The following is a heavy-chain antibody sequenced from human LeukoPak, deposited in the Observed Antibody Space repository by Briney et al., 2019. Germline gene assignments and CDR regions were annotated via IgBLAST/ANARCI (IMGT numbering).Heavy chain of an antibody. CDR2: INTNTGNP. CDR3: ARGLSPLVATTDFDY. J-gene: IGHJ4*02. D-gene: IGHD5-12*01. CDR1: GYTFTSYA. Sequence: ASVKVSSKASGYTFTSYAMNWVRQAPGQGLEWMGWINTNTGNPTYAQGFTGRFVFSLDTSVSTAYLQISSLKAEDTAVYYCARGLSPLVATTDFDYWGQGTLVTVSS. V-gene: IGHV7-4-1*02.